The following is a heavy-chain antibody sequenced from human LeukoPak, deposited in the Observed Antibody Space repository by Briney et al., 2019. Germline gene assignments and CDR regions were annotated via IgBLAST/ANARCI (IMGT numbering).Heavy chain of an antibody. J-gene: IGHJ4*02. D-gene: IGHD4-23*01. Sequence: GGSLRLSCVASGFTLSVYWMGWVRQAPGKGLEWVANINQDGSEKYYVDSVKGRFTTSRDNAKNSLYLQMNSLRAEDTGVYYCARDIYGGHDYWGQGTLVTVSS. CDR2: INQDGSEK. CDR1: GFTLSVYW. V-gene: IGHV3-7*04. CDR3: ARDIYGGHDY.